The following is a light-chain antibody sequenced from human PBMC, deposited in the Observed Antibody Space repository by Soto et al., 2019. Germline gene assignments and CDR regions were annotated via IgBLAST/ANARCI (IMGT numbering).Light chain of an antibody. J-gene: IGKJ3*01. Sequence: DIQMTQSPSSLSASVGDRVTITCRASQGINNYLAWYQQKPGKVPELLIYAAATLQSGVPPRVSGSGSGTDFTLTINSLQPEDVATYFWQNYNSGPLTFGPGTKVDIK. V-gene: IGKV1-27*01. CDR3: QNYNSGPLT. CDR2: AAA. CDR1: QGINNY.